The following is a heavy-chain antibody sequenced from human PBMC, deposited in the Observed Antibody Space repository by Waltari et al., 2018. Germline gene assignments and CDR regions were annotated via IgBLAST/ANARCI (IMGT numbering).Heavy chain of an antibody. CDR2: IYYSGST. V-gene: IGHV4-59*01. J-gene: IGHJ5*02. CDR1: GGSISSYY. Sequence: QVQLQESGPGLVKPSETLSLTCTVSGGSISSYYWSWIRQPPGKGLEWIGYIYYSGSTNYNPSLKSRVTISVDTSKNQFSLKLSSVTAADTAVYYCARDRGGAVNNWFDPWGQGTLVIVSS. D-gene: IGHD3-10*01. CDR3: ARDRGGAVNNWFDP.